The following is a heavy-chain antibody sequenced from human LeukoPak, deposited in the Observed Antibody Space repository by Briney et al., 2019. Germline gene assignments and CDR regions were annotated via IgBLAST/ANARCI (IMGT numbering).Heavy chain of an antibody. Sequence: GGCLRLSCAASGSTFSSCAINWVRQAPGKGLEWVSSISGSGSDTYYADSVKGRFTISRDNAKSTLYLQMNSLRAEDTAVYYCAKDRFGDYSFDYWGQGILVTVSS. CDR1: GSTFSSCA. D-gene: IGHD4-17*01. CDR2: ISGSGSDT. J-gene: IGHJ4*02. CDR3: AKDRFGDYSFDY. V-gene: IGHV3-23*01.